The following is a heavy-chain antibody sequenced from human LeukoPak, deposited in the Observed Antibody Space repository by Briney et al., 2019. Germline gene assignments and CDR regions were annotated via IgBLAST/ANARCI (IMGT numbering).Heavy chain of an antibody. CDR2: IYYSGST. Sequence: SETLSLTCTVSGGSISSYYWSWIRQPPGKGLEWIGYIYYSGSTNYNPSLKSRVTISVDTSKNQFSLKLSSVTAADTAVYYCARRGTNCSGGSCYSGYFQHWGQGTLVTVSS. CDR1: GGSISSYY. CDR3: ARRGTNCSGGSCYSGYFQH. D-gene: IGHD2-15*01. J-gene: IGHJ1*01. V-gene: IGHV4-59*08.